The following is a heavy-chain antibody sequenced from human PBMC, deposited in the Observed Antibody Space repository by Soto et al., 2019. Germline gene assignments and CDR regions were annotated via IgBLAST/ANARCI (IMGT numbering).Heavy chain of an antibody. Sequence: SETLSLACSVSGGSISGSYWSWIRQSPGKGLEWLGYVYYTGSTNYSPSLRSRVSISVDTSKNEFSLRLSSVTAADTAVYFCARSVAVPGAHIDYWGQGTQVTVS. D-gene: IGHD6-19*01. CDR2: VYYTGST. V-gene: IGHV4-59*01. J-gene: IGHJ4*02. CDR3: ARSVAVPGAHIDY. CDR1: GGSISGSY.